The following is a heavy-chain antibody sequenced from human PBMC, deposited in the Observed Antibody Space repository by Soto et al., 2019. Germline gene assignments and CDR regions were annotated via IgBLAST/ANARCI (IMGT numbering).Heavy chain of an antibody. Sequence: ASVKVSCKASVYTFTSYYMHWVRQAPGQGLEWMGIINPSGGSTSYAQKFQGRVTMTRDTSTSTVYMELSSLRSEDTAVYYCARDNNGSGPWYYYYGMDVWGQGTTVTVSS. CDR3: ARDNNGSGPWYYYYGMDV. D-gene: IGHD3-10*01. V-gene: IGHV1-46*01. CDR1: VYTFTSYY. CDR2: INPSGGST. J-gene: IGHJ6*02.